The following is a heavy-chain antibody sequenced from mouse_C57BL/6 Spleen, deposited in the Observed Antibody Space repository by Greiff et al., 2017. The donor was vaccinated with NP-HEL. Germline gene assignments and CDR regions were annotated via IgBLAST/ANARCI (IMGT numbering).Heavy chain of an antibody. CDR2: IYPSDSET. CDR3: ARGYGAWFAY. J-gene: IGHJ3*01. D-gene: IGHD2-10*02. Sequence: QVQLQQPGAELVRPGSSVKLSCKASGYTFTSYWMDWVKQRPGQGLEWIGNIYPSDSETHYNQKFKDKATLTVDKSSSTAYMQRSSLTSEDSAVYYCARGYGAWFAYWGQGTLVTVSA. CDR1: GYTFTSYW. V-gene: IGHV1-61*01.